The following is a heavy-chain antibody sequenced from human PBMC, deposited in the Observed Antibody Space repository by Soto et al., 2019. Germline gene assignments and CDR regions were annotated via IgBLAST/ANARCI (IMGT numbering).Heavy chain of an antibody. Sequence: QVQLQESGPGLVKPSQTLSLTCSVSGDSIRGGGHYWNWIRQFPGKGLEWIGYVYHSGSTHYNPSPRGRLTIATVTGKNPFSLRLISVTAADTALYYCARDTGLAPTVWGYWGHGTQVTVSS. V-gene: IGHV4-31*03. J-gene: IGHJ4*03. CDR2: VYHSGST. CDR3: ARDTGLAPTVWGY. D-gene: IGHD7-27*01. CDR1: GDSIRGGGHY.